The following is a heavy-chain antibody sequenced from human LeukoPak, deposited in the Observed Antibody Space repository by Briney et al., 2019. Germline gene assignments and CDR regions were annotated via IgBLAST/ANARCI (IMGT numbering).Heavy chain of an antibody. Sequence: PGGSLRLSCAGSGFSFSTYSMNWVRQAPGKGLEWVSSITSSSDHIYYADSVKGRFTISRDNAKNSLYLQMNSLRAEDTAVYYCASEQSGNYYRPFDSWGQGTLVTVSS. CDR3: ASEQSGNYYRPFDS. J-gene: IGHJ4*02. V-gene: IGHV3-21*01. CDR1: GFSFSTYS. D-gene: IGHD1-26*01. CDR2: ITSSSDHI.